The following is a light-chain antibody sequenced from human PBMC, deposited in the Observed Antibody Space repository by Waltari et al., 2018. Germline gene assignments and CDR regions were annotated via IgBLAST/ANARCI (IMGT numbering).Light chain of an antibody. CDR2: WAS. V-gene: IGKV4-1*01. CDR1: QRIFYSSNNKSN. J-gene: IGKJ2*01. Sequence: IVMTQSPDSLAFSRAERATTHATSGQRIFYSSNNKSNLGWYQHKPGHPPRLLIYWASTRESGVPDRFSGSGSATDFTLTISSVQADDVAVYYCQQYFSPPYTFGQGTKLEIK. CDR3: QQYFSPPYT.